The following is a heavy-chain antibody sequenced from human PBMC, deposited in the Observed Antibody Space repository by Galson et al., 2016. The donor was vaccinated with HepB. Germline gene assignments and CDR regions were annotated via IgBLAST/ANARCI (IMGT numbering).Heavy chain of an antibody. CDR3: ARQTSVLTGSSFDI. V-gene: IGHV4-59*08. CDR2: IFHTGRP. D-gene: IGHD4-23*01. J-gene: IGHJ3*02. CDR1: GGPSSSFY. Sequence: SETLSLTCTVSGGPSSSFYWSWIRQPPGKRLEWIGHIFHTGRPTYTRSLKSRVTISVATSKNQVSLKLSSVTAADTALYYCARQTSVLTGSSFDIWGQGAMVTVSS.